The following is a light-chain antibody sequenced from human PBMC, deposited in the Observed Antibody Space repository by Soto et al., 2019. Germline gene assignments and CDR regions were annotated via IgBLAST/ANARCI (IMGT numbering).Light chain of an antibody. CDR1: QSISSW. V-gene: IGKV1-5*03. J-gene: IGKJ1*01. CDR3: QQYNSYSWT. Sequence: DIQMTQSPSTLSASVGDRVTITCRTSQSISSWLAWYQQKPGKAPKLLIHQASSLASGVPSRFSGGGSGTEFTLTISSLQPDDFATYYCQQYNSYSWTFGQGTKVDIK. CDR2: QAS.